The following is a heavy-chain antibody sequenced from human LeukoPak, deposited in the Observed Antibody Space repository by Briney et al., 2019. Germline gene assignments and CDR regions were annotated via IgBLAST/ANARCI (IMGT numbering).Heavy chain of an antibody. CDR1: GFTFSRYW. J-gene: IGHJ3*02. Sequence: PGGSLRLSCAASGFTFSRYWMSWVRQAPGKGLEWVANIKQDGSEKYYVDSVKGRFTISRDNAKNSLYLQMNSLRAEDTAVYYCARRVAVADWDSAFDIWGQGTMVTVSS. V-gene: IGHV3-7*01. CDR2: IKQDGSEK. D-gene: IGHD6-19*01. CDR3: ARRVAVADWDSAFDI.